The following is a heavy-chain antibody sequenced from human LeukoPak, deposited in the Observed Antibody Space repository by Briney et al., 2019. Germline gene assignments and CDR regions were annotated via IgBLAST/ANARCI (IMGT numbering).Heavy chain of an antibody. D-gene: IGHD3-10*01. Sequence: GESLKISCKGSGYSFTSYWIGWVRQMPGKGLEWMGIIYPGDFDTRYSPSFQGQVTISADESISTAYLQWSSLKASDTAMYYCARQNVDTAMASLLWFGELSTNWFDPWGQGTLVTVST. CDR2: IYPGDFDT. CDR1: GYSFTSYW. J-gene: IGHJ5*02. V-gene: IGHV5-51*01. CDR3: ARQNVDTAMASLLWFGELSTNWFDP.